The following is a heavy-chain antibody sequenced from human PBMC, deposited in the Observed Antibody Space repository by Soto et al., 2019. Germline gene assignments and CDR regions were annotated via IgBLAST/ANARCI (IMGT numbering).Heavy chain of an antibody. D-gene: IGHD3-10*01. CDR1: GFTFSTYA. CDR3: AKQRAGYGSGSDTFYFDF. Sequence: GGSLRLSCSTAGFTFSTYAMNWVRQAPGKGREWVSALSGSGGTTYYADSVRGRFTISRDNSKNTLFLQMSSLRAEDTALYYCAKQRAGYGSGSDTFYFDFWGQGTLVTVSS. V-gene: IGHV3-23*01. J-gene: IGHJ4*02. CDR2: LSGSGGTT.